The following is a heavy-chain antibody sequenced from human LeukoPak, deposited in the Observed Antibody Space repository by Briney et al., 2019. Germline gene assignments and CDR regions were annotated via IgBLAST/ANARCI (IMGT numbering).Heavy chain of an antibody. Sequence: SVKVSCKASGGTFSSYAISWVRQAPGQGLEWMGRIIPIFGTANYAQKFQGRVTITTDESTSIAYMELSSLRSEDTAVYYCARVGEYGDYVGDDAFDIWGQGTMVTVSS. J-gene: IGHJ3*02. V-gene: IGHV1-69*05. CDR2: IIPIFGTA. CDR3: ARVGEYGDYVGDDAFDI. CDR1: GGTFSSYA. D-gene: IGHD4-17*01.